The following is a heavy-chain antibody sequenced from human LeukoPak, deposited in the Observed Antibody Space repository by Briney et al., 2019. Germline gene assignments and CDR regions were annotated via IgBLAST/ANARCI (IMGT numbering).Heavy chain of an antibody. Sequence: GASVKVSCKASGYTFTGYYMHWVRQAPGQGLEWMGWINPNSGGTNYAQKFQGRVTMTRDTSTSTVYMDLSSLRSEDTAVYYCARVGATSLTLDYWGQGTLVTVSS. CDR3: ARVGATSLTLDY. CDR2: INPNSGGT. D-gene: IGHD1-26*01. CDR1: GYTFTGYY. J-gene: IGHJ4*02. V-gene: IGHV1-2*02.